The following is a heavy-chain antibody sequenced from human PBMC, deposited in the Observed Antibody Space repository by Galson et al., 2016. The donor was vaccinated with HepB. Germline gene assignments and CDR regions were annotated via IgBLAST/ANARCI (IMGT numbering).Heavy chain of an antibody. CDR2: ISHSGST. CDR3: ARTKKYYDAEGYYPAFDY. CDR1: GGSFSDYY. V-gene: IGHV4-34*01. J-gene: IGHJ4*02. Sequence: SETLSLTCGVSGGSFSDYYWNWIRQSPGKGLEWIGDISHSGSTNYNPSLKSRVTISVDTSNNQFSLKMLSVTAADTALYYCARTKKYYDAEGYYPAFDYWGQGALVTVSS. D-gene: IGHD3-22*01.